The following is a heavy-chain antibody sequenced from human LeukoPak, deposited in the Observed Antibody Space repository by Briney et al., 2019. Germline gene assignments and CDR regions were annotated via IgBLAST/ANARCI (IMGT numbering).Heavy chain of an antibody. Sequence: SETLSLTCAVYGGSFSGYYWSWIRQPPGKGLEWIGEINHSGSTNYNPSLKSRVTISVDTSKNQFSLKLSSVTAADTAVYYCARRGYYDILTGYRSHLDYWGQGTLVTVSS. CDR2: INHSGST. CDR3: ARRGYYDILTGYRSHLDY. J-gene: IGHJ4*02. V-gene: IGHV4-34*01. CDR1: GGSFSGYY. D-gene: IGHD3-9*01.